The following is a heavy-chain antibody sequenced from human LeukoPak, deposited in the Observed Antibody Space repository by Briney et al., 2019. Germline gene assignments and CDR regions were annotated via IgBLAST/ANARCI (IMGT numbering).Heavy chain of an antibody. V-gene: IGHV3-23*01. CDR3: AKAPSPGYCSSTSCYYDY. CDR2: ISDNGGST. Sequence: GGYLRRYCAASGFTFSSYAMSWVRQAPGKGLEWVTAISDNGGSTYYADSVKGRFTISRDNSKNTLYLQMNSLRGDDTAVYHCAKAPSPGYCSSTSCYYDYWGQGTLVTVSS. CDR1: GFTFSSYA. J-gene: IGHJ4*02. D-gene: IGHD2-2*01.